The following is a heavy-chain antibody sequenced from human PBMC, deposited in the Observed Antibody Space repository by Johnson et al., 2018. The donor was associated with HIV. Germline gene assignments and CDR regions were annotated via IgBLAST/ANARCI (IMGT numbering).Heavy chain of an antibody. CDR1: GFTVSRNY. V-gene: IGHV3-66*01. CDR2: IYSGGNT. D-gene: IGHD1-1*01. CDR3: TTGVFHAFDM. Sequence: VQLVESGGGLVQPGGSLRLSCAASGFTVSRNYMSWVRQAPGKGLEWVSVIYSGGNTYYAASVKGRFTISRDNSKNTLSLQMNSLRAEDTAVYYCTTGVFHAFDMWGQGTMVTVSS. J-gene: IGHJ3*02.